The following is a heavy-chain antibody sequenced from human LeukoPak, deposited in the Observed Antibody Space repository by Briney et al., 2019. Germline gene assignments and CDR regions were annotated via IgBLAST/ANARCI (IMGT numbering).Heavy chain of an antibody. Sequence: PSETLSLTCSVSGGSITSSNYYWAWIRQPPGKGLEWIGSIYHSEDTYYNPSLKSRVTISVDTSKNQFSLKLSSVTAADTAVYYCARQGWTTLTGYPNWFDPWGQGTLVTVSS. CDR3: ARQGWTTLTGYPNWFDP. D-gene: IGHD3-9*01. CDR2: IYHSEDT. J-gene: IGHJ5*02. CDR1: GGSITSSNYY. V-gene: IGHV4-39*01.